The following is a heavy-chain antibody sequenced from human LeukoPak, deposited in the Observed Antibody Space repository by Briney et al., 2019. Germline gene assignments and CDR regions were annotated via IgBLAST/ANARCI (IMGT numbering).Heavy chain of an antibody. Sequence: SETLSLTCTVSGGSIRSYYWSWIRQPPGKGLEWIAYIYYSGSTNYNPSLKSRVTISVDTSKNQFSLKLSSVTAADTAVYYCARIINGSFAYWGQGTLVTVSS. D-gene: IGHD3-10*01. CDR3: ARIINGSFAY. V-gene: IGHV4-59*08. J-gene: IGHJ4*02. CDR1: GGSIRSYY. CDR2: IYYSGST.